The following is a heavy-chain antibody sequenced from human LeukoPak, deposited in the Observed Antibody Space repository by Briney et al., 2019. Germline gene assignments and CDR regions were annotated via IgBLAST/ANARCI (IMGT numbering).Heavy chain of an antibody. J-gene: IGHJ5*02. V-gene: IGHV1-2*02. CDR1: GYTFTGYY. Sequence: ASVKVSCKTSGYTFTGYYIHWVRQAPGQGLEWMGWINPNSGGTNYAQKFQGRVTMTRDTSISTAYMELSRLRSDDTAVYYCARDGGAVVTFDPWGQGTLVTVSS. CDR3: ARDGGAVVTFDP. CDR2: INPNSGGT. D-gene: IGHD4-23*01.